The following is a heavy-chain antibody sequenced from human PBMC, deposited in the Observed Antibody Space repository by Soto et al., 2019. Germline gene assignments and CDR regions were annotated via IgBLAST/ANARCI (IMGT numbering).Heavy chain of an antibody. D-gene: IGHD3-10*01. V-gene: IGHV1-8*01. Sequence: ASVKVSCKASGYTFTNYDITWVRQATGQGLEWMGWMNPGSGNTDYAHKFQGRVTMTRDTSINTAYMELSSLGSDDTAIYYCARMASSGSLNWFDPWGQGTLVTVSS. CDR3: ARMASSGSLNWFDP. J-gene: IGHJ5*02. CDR1: GYTFTNYD. CDR2: MNPGSGNT.